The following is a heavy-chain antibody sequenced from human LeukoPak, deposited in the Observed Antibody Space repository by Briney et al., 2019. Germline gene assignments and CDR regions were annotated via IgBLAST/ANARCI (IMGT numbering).Heavy chain of an antibody. V-gene: IGHV4-4*07. D-gene: IGHD5-18*01. CDR3: ARVRAAYSYGYEGAFDI. Sequence: SETLSLTCTVSGGSISSYYWSWIRQPAGKGLEWIGRIYTSGSTNYNPSLKSRVTMSVDTSKNQFSLKLSSVTAADTAVYYCARVRAAYSYGYEGAFDIWGQGTMVTVSS. CDR2: IYTSGST. J-gene: IGHJ3*02. CDR1: GGSISSYY.